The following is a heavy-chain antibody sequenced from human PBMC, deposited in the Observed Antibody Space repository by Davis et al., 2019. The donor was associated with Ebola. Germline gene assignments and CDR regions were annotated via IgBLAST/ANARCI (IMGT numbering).Heavy chain of an antibody. Sequence: PGGSLRLSCAASGFTFSSYGMHWVRQAPGKGLEWVAFIRYDGSNKYYADSVKGRFTISRDDSKNTLYLQMNSLRADDTAVDYCAKRGYGGYDPNFDYWGQGTQVTVSS. J-gene: IGHJ4*02. CDR2: IRYDGSNK. CDR3: AKRGYGGYDPNFDY. CDR1: GFTFSSYG. V-gene: IGHV3-30*02. D-gene: IGHD5-12*01.